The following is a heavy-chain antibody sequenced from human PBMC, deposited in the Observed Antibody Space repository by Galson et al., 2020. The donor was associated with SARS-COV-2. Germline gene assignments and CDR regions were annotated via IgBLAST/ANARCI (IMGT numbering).Heavy chain of an antibody. D-gene: IGHD4-17*01. V-gene: IGHV3-15*01. J-gene: IGHJ4*02. CDR2: IKSKSDGGTT. CDR3: TTDLHDYGDLDY. Sequence: GGSLRLSCAASGFTFSNAWMSWVRQAPGKGLEWVGRIKSKSDGGTTDYASPVKGRFTISRDDSKNTLYLQMNSLKTEDTAVYYCTTDLHDYGDLDYWGQGTLVTVSS. CDR1: GFTFSNAW.